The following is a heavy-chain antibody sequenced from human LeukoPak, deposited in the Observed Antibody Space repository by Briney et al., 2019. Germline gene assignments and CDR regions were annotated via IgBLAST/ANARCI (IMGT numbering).Heavy chain of an antibody. J-gene: IGHJ2*01. CDR3: ARANPADFNL. D-gene: IGHD1-14*01. V-gene: IGHV3-11*04. CDR2: ISSSGSTI. Sequence: GGSLRLSCAASGFTFSDYYMSWIRQAPGKGLEWVSYISSSGSTIYYADFVKGRFTISRDNAKNTVHLQMNSLRDDDTAVYYCARANPADFNLWGRGTLVTVSS. CDR1: GFTFSDYY.